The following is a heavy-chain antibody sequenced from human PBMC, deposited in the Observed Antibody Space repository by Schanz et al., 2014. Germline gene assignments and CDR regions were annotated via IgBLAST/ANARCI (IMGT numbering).Heavy chain of an antibody. D-gene: IGHD1-1*01. J-gene: IGHJ4*02. CDR1: GFTFSDHY. CDR2: ISNTGTFI. CDR3: VRDAYLQIRGTVFDS. V-gene: IGHV3-11*01. Sequence: QVQLVESGGGLVKPGGSLRLSCAASGFTFSDHYMAWIRQAPGKGLEWVSIISNTGTFIYYADSERGRFVISRDNAKSSLFLQMKGLRAEDTAVYYCVRDAYLQIRGTVFDSWGPGNLVTVSS.